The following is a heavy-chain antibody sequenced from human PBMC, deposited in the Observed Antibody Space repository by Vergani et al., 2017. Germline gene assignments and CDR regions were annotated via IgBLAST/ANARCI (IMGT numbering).Heavy chain of an antibody. CDR2: IYSGGST. J-gene: IGHJ6*02. V-gene: IGHV3-66*02. CDR3: AREKNGPYGMDV. Sequence: EVQLVESWGGLVQPGGSLRLSCAASGFTVSSNYMSWVRQAPGKGLEWVSVIYSGGSTYYADSVKGRFTISRDNSKNTLYLQMNSLRAEDTAVYYCAREKNGPYGMDVWGQGTTVTVSS. CDR1: GFTVSSNY. D-gene: IGHD2-8*01.